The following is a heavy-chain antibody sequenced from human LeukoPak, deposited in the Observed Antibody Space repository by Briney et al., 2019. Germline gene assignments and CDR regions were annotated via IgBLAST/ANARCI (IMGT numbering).Heavy chain of an antibody. CDR3: ARRTNCSGGSCYSYFDY. CDR2: INHSGST. Sequence: PSETLSLTCAVYGGSFSGYYWSWIRQPPGKGLEWIGEINHSGSTNYNPSLKSRVTISVDTSKNQFSLKLSSVTAADTAVYYCARRTNCSGGSCYSYFDYWGQGTLVTVSS. V-gene: IGHV4-34*01. J-gene: IGHJ4*02. CDR1: GGSFSGYY. D-gene: IGHD2-15*01.